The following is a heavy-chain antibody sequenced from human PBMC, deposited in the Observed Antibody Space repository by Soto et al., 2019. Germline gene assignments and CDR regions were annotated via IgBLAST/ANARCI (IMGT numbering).Heavy chain of an antibody. V-gene: IGHV4-59*01. CDR3: ARGSDYGRY. D-gene: IGHD4-17*01. CDR2: IFYSGSP. Sequence: SETLSLTCTVSGGPINNYYWSWIRQPPGKRLEWIGYIFYSGSPTYNPSLKSRVTMSVDTSKNQFSLNLRSVTAADTAVYYCARGSDYGRYWGQGTLVTVSS. J-gene: IGHJ4*02. CDR1: GGPINNYY.